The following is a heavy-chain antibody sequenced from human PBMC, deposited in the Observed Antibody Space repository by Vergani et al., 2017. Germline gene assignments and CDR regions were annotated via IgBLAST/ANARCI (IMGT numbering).Heavy chain of an antibody. J-gene: IGHJ6*02. CDR3: AKASPAAIIPRGMDV. Sequence: QVQLVESGGGVVQPGRSLRLSCAASGFTFSSYGMHWVRQAPGKGLEWVAVISYDGSTKYYADSVKGRFTISRDNSKNTLYLQMNSLRAEDTAVYYCAKASPAAIIPRGMDVWGQGTTVTVSS. CDR1: GFTFSSYG. CDR2: ISYDGSTK. D-gene: IGHD2-2*01. V-gene: IGHV3-30*18.